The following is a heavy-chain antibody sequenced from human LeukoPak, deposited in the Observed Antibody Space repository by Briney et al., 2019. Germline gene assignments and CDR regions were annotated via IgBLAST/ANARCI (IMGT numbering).Heavy chain of an antibody. Sequence: GGSLRLSCAASGFTFSNYAMSWVRQAPGKGLEWVSAISGGGGPTYYADSVKGRFTISRDNSKNTLDLQMNSLRAEDTAVYYCARGDDSSGYRAHFDYWGQGTLVTVSS. V-gene: IGHV3-23*01. J-gene: IGHJ4*02. D-gene: IGHD3-22*01. CDR2: ISGGGGPT. CDR1: GFTFSNYA. CDR3: ARGDDSSGYRAHFDY.